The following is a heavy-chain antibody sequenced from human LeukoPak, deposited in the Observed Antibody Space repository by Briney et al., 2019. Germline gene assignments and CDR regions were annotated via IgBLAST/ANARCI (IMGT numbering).Heavy chain of an antibody. Sequence: GGSLRLSCAASGFSFSSFWMSWVREATGKGLEWVADIKEEGRTTYYVDSVKGRFTISRGNAKNTLYLQMNSLRAEDTAVYYCARDSPAGTSWRSEPTFDYWGQGTLVTVTS. J-gene: IGHJ4*02. CDR3: ARDSPAGTSWRSEPTFDY. CDR1: GFSFSSFW. V-gene: IGHV3-7*04. CDR2: IKEEGRTT. D-gene: IGHD2-2*01.